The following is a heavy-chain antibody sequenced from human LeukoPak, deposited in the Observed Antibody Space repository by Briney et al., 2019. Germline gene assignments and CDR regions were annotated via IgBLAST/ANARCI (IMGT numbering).Heavy chain of an antibody. CDR2: INPNSGGT. CDR3: ARQRYYYDSSGYYYGPDIDY. V-gene: IGHV1-2*02. J-gene: IGHJ4*02. CDR1: GYTFTSYD. Sequence: ASVKVSCKASGYTFTSYDINWVRQAPGQGLEWMGWINPNSGGTNYAQKFQGRVTMTRDTSISTAYMELSRLRSDDTAVYYCARQRYYYDSSGYYYGPDIDYWGQGTLVTVSS. D-gene: IGHD3-22*01.